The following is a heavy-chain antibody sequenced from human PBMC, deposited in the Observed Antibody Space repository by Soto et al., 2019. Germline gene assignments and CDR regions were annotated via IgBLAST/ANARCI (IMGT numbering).Heavy chain of an antibody. D-gene: IGHD3-22*01. J-gene: IGHJ4*02. Sequence: ASVKVSCKASGYTFTSYAMHWVRQAPGQRLEWMGWINAGNGNIKYSQKIQGRITITRDTSASTAYMELSSLRSEDTAVYYCARDLSGYDNSAYPAYWGQGTQVTVSS. CDR3: ARDLSGYDNSAYPAY. V-gene: IGHV1-3*01. CDR1: GYTFTSYA. CDR2: INAGNGNI.